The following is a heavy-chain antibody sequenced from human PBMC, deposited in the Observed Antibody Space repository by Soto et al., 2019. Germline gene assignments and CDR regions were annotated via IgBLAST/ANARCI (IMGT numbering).Heavy chain of an antibody. CDR1: GFTFSSYA. D-gene: IGHD1-26*01. Sequence: GGSLRLSCAASGFTFSSYAMHWVRQAPGKGLEWVAVISYDGSNKYYADSVKGRFTISRDNSKNTLYRQMNSLRAEDTAVYYCARTPRGQWELPYYYYGMDVWGQGTTVTVSS. V-gene: IGHV3-30-3*01. CDR3: ARTPRGQWELPYYYYGMDV. CDR2: ISYDGSNK. J-gene: IGHJ6*02.